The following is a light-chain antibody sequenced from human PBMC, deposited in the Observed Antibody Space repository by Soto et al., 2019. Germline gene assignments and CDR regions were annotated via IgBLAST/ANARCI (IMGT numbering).Light chain of an antibody. CDR1: QSISSW. V-gene: IGKV1-5*03. Sequence: DIQMTQFPSTLSASAGDSVTITCRASQSISSWFAWYQQKPGKAPRLLIYKASTLESGVPSRFSGSVSGTEFTLTISSLQPDVFATYYCQEYIDLWTFGQGTKVEIK. CDR3: QEYIDLWT. J-gene: IGKJ1*01. CDR2: KAS.